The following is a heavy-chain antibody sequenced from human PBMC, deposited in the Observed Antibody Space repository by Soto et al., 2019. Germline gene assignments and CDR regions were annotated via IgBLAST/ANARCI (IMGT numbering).Heavy chain of an antibody. CDR1: GYTFTSYG. V-gene: IGHV1-18*01. Sequence: ASVKVSCKASGYTFTSYGISWVRQAPGQGLEWMGWISAYNGNTNYAQKLQGRVTMTSDTSTSTAYMELRSQRSGDTAVYYCARGYYDFWSGYYSEYFQHWGQGTLVTVSS. J-gene: IGHJ1*01. D-gene: IGHD3-3*01. CDR2: ISAYNGNT. CDR3: ARGYYDFWSGYYSEYFQH.